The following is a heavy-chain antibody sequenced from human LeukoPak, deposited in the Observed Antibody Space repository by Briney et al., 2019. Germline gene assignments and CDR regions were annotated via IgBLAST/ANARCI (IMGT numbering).Heavy chain of an antibody. V-gene: IGHV3-48*01. CDR1: GFIFRSYT. CDR3: ARDEPIGVVSG. CDR2: ISSSGSTI. Sequence: RLGGSLRLSCAASGFIFRSYTMNWVRQAPGKGLEWVSDISSSGSTIHYADSVKGRFTISRDNAENSLYLQMTRLRGDDTAVYYCARDEPIGVVSGWGQGTLVTVSS. D-gene: IGHD3-3*01. J-gene: IGHJ4*02.